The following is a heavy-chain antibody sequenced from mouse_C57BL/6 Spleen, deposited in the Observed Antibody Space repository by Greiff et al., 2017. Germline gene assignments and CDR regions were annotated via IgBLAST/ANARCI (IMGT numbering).Heavy chain of an antibody. D-gene: IGHD2-4*01. CDR2: IYPGSGNT. Sequence: VQLKQSGPELVKPGASVKISCKASGYSFTSYYIHWVKQRPGQGLEWIGWIYPGSGNTKYNEKFKGKATLTADTSSSTAYMQLSSLTSEDSAVYYCARGDDYDDAMDYWGQGTSVTVSS. J-gene: IGHJ4*01. V-gene: IGHV1-66*01. CDR3: ARGDDYDDAMDY. CDR1: GYSFTSYY.